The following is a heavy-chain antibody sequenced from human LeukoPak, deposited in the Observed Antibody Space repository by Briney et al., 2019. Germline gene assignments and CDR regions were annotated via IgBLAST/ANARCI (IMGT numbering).Heavy chain of an antibody. CDR1: GDSVSSNSAA. CDR3: ARAPNYGSGSYYPPNFDY. D-gene: IGHD3-10*01. V-gene: IGHV6-1*01. CDR2: TDYRSKWYN. J-gene: IGHJ4*02. Sequence: SQTLSLTCAISGDSVSSNSAAWNWIRQSPSRGLEWLGRTDYRSKWYNDYAVSVKSRITINPDTSKNQFSLQLNSVTPEDTAVYYCARAPNYGSGSYYPPNFDYWGQGTLVTVSS.